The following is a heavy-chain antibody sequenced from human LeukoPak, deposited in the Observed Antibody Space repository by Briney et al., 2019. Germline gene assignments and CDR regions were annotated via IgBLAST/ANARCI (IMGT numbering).Heavy chain of an antibody. CDR1: GGSISSYY. J-gene: IGHJ4*02. Sequence: SETLSLTCTVSGGSISSYYWSWIRQPPGKGLEWIGYIYYGGSTNYNPSLKSRVTISVDTSKNQFSLKLSSVTAADTAVYYCARHLTVTTTDFDYWGQGTLATVSS. CDR2: IYYGGST. CDR3: ARHLTVTTTDFDY. V-gene: IGHV4-59*08. D-gene: IGHD4-17*01.